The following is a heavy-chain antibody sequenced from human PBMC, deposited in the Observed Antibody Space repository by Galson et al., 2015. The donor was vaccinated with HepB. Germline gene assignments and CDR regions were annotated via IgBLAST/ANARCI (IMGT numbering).Heavy chain of an antibody. Sequence: SLRLSCAASGFIFSSYAMHWVRQAPGKGLEWVAVVSYDASNDYYDDSVKGRFTISRDNSKNTVYMHMNSLRPEDTAVYYCARVEAQLLFLKGRYYYHGMDVWGQGTTVTVSS. CDR3: ARVEAQLLFLKGRYYYHGMDV. D-gene: IGHD2-2*01. CDR2: VSYDASND. CDR1: GFIFSSYA. V-gene: IGHV3-30*04. J-gene: IGHJ6*02.